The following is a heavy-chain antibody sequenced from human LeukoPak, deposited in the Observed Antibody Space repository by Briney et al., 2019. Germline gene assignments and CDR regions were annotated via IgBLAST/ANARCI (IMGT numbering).Heavy chain of an antibody. J-gene: IGHJ6*02. D-gene: IGHD6-19*01. CDR1: GGSISSSGFY. CDR3: ARHKGVAVSYYCGLDV. Sequence: SETLSLTCSVSGGSISSSGFYWGWIRQPPGKGLEWIGSVYYSGSTDYNPSLKSRVTISGDTSKNQFSLKLSSVTAADTAVYYCARHKGVAVSYYCGLDVWGQGTTVTVSS. V-gene: IGHV4-39*01. CDR2: VYYSGST.